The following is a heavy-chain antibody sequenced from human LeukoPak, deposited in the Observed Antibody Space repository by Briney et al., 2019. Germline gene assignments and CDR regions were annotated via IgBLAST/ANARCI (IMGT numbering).Heavy chain of an antibody. CDR1: GGTFSSYA. J-gene: IGHJ5*02. V-gene: IGHV1-69*04. CDR2: IIPILGIA. CDR3: AGLDTAMPGGWFDP. D-gene: IGHD5-18*01. Sequence: SVKVSCKASGGTFSSYAISWVRQAPGQGLEWMGRIIPILGIANYAQKFQGRVTITADKSTSTAYMELSSLRSEDTAVYYCAGLDTAMPGGWFDPWGQGTLVTVSS.